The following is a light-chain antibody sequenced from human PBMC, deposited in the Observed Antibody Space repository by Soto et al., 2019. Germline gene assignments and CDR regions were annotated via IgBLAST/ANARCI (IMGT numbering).Light chain of an antibody. CDR1: QSVSSSY. Sequence: DIVLTQSPGTLSLSPGERATLSCRASQSVSSSYLAWYQQNPGQAPRLLIYGASSRATGIPDRVIGSGSGTDFTLTISRLETEDFAVYYCQQYGSSPSYTFVQGTKLEIK. CDR3: QQYGSSPSYT. J-gene: IGKJ2*01. V-gene: IGKV3-20*01. CDR2: GAS.